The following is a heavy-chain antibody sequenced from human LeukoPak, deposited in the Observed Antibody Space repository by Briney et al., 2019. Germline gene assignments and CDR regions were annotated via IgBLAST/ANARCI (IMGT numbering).Heavy chain of an antibody. CDR3: TRDRGRWLVDY. Sequence: SETLSLTCAVYGGTFSGYYWGWIRQPPGKGLEYFASIGSSGNAYYNPSLQSRVTISADTSKNQFSLKLSSVTAADTAVYYCTRDRGRWLVDYWGQGTLVTVSS. J-gene: IGHJ4*02. CDR1: GGTFSGYY. V-gene: IGHV4-34*01. CDR2: IGSSGNA. D-gene: IGHD6-19*01.